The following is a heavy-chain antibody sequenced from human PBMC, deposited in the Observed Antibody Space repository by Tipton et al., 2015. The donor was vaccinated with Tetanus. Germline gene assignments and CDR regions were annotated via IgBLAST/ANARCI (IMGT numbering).Heavy chain of an antibody. CDR2: ISWNSGSI. D-gene: IGHD3-10*01. J-gene: IGHJ4*02. V-gene: IGHV3-9*01. Sequence: SLRLSCAASGFTFSSFGMTWVRQAPGKGLEWVSGISWNSGSIGYADSVKGRFTISRDNAKNSLYLQMNSLRAEDTALYYGAKDMGDYDGSGSYSNFDCGGQGNLVTVSS. CDR3: AKDMGDYDGSGSYSNFDC. CDR1: GFTFSSFG.